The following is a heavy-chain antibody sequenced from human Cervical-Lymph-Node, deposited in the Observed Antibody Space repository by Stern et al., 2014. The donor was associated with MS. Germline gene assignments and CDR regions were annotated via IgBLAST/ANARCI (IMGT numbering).Heavy chain of an antibody. Sequence: VQLVESGPGVVKPSQTLSLTCTVTGGSLTSGGYFWNWVRQYPGKGLEWIGFLSYSGTTSYSASLKGRISISVDTSKNQFSLKVKYVTAADTAIYFCARDDRSRFTDWGQGTLVTVSS. CDR1: GGSLTSGGYF. CDR3: ARDDRSRFTD. D-gene: IGHD1-14*01. CDR2: LSYSGTT. V-gene: IGHV4-31*03. J-gene: IGHJ4*02.